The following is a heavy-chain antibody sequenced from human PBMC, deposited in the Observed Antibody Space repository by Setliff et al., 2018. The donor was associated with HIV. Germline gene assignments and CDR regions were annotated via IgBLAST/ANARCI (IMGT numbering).Heavy chain of an antibody. CDR3: ARGPSEYYYGMDV. CDR2: INHSGST. J-gene: IGHJ6*02. V-gene: IGHV4-34*01. Sequence: QPPGKGLEWIGEINHSGSTNYNPSLKSRVTISVDTAKNQFSLKVSSVTAADTAVYYCARGPSEYYYGMDVWGQGTTVTAP.